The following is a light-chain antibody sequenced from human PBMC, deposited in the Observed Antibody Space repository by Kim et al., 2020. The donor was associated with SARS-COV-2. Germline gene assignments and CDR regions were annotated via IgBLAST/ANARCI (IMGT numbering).Light chain of an antibody. CDR3: QVWDTDSSTYV. J-gene: IGLJ1*01. CDR2: RDN. V-gene: IGLV3-9*01. CDR1: NIGSKN. Sequence: AQGNTARITCGGNNIGSKNVHWYQQKPGQAPVLVIYRDNDRPSGIPERFSGSNSGNTATLTISRAQAGDEADYYCQVWDTDSSTYVFGTGTQLTVL.